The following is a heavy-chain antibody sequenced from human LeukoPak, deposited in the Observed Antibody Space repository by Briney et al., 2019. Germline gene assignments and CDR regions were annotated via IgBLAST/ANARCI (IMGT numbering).Heavy chain of an antibody. CDR3: ARGFRISDAFDI. D-gene: IGHD3-10*01. CDR2: IYYSGNT. Sequence: SETLSLTCTVSGGSISSSSYYWAWIRQPPGKGLEWIGSIYYSGNTYYKSSLKSRVTIAVDTSKNQFSLKLSSVTAADTAVYYCARGFRISDAFDIWGQGTMVTVSS. V-gene: IGHV4-39*07. CDR1: GGSISSSSYY. J-gene: IGHJ3*02.